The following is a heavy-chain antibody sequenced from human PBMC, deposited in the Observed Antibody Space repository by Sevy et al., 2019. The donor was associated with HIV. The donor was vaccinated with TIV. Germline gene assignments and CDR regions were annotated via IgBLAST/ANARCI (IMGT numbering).Heavy chain of an antibody. CDR3: ARLTTKPTSDLYGMDV. J-gene: IGHJ6*02. CDR1: GYTFTDYY. D-gene: IGHD4-17*01. Sequence: ASVKVSFKASGYTFTDYYIHWVRQAPGQGLEWMAWINPNDGVTNYAQRFQGGVTVTRDTSVSTAYMDLRGLRYDDTAIYYCARLTTKPTSDLYGMDVWGQGTTVTVSS. CDR2: INPNDGVT. V-gene: IGHV1-2*02.